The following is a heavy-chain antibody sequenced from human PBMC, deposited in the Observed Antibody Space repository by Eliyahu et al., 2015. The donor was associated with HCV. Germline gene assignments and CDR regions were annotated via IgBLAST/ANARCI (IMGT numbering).Heavy chain of an antibody. D-gene: IGHD3-10*01. J-gene: IGHJ2*01. V-gene: IGHV3-15*01. Sequence: EVQLVESGGGLVKPGGSLRLSCAASGFTFSNAWMSWVRQAPGKGLEWVGRIKTKTDGGTTDYAAPVKGRFTISRDDSKNTLNLQMNSLKTEDTAVYYCTTLPGDWYFDLWGRGTLVTVSS. CDR2: IKTKTDGGTT. CDR1: GFTFSNAW. CDR3: TTLPGDWYFDL.